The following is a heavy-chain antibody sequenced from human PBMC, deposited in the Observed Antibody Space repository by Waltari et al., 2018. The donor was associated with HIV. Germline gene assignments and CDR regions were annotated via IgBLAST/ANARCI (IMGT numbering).Heavy chain of an antibody. CDR3: ARAPTITTNFDY. J-gene: IGHJ4*02. V-gene: IGHV3-66*01. CDR2: IYSGGTT. D-gene: IGHD4-4*01. CDR1: GFTVRSNY. Sequence: EVQLVESGGALVQPGGSLRLSCVASGFTVRSNYMSWVRQAPGKGLEWVSIIYSGGTTHYADSVKDRFTISRDNSKNTVYLQMDSLRVEDTAVYYCARAPTITTNFDYWGQGTLVTVSS.